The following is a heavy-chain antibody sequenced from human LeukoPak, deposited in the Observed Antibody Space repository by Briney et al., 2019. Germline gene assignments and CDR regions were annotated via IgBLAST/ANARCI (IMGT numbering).Heavy chain of an antibody. CDR1: GGSFSGYY. D-gene: IGHD1-20*01. CDR3: ARGRITGTGPLDV. CDR2: INHSGST. J-gene: IGHJ6*04. V-gene: IGHV4-34*01. Sequence: SETLSLTCAVYGGSFSGYYWSWIRQPPGKGLEWIGEINHSGSTNYNPSLKSRVTISVDTSKNQFSLKLSSVTAADTAVYYCARGRITGTGPLDVWGKGTTVTVSS.